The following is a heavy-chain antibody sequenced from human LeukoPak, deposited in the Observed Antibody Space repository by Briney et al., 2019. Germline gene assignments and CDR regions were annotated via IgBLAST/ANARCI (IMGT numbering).Heavy chain of an antibody. CDR2: ISGSDGST. D-gene: IGHD3-22*01. CDR1: GFTFSSYA. CDR3: AREVVVITMGHDY. V-gene: IGHV3-23*01. Sequence: GGSLRLSCAASGFTFSSYAMSWVRQAPGKGLEWVSAISGSDGSTYYADSVKGRFTISRDNSKNTLYLQMNSLRAEDTAVYYCAREVVVITMGHDYWGQGTLVTVSS. J-gene: IGHJ4*02.